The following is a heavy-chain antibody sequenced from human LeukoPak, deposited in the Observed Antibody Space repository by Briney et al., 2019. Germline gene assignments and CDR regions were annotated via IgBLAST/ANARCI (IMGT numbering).Heavy chain of an antibody. CDR2: TNQDGSEK. Sequence: PGGSLRLSCAASGFTFSAYSMNWVRQAPGKGLEWVANTNQDGSEKYYADSVKGRFTISRDNAKNSLYLQMNGLRAEDTAVYYCAKQLSSNANWGQGTLVTVPS. J-gene: IGHJ4*02. D-gene: IGHD5-18*01. CDR1: GFTFSAYS. CDR3: AKQLSSNAN. V-gene: IGHV3-7*01.